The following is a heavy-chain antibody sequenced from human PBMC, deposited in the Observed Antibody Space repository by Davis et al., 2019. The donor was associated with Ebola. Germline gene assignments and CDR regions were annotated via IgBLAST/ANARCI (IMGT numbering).Heavy chain of an antibody. D-gene: IGHD6-13*01. Sequence: PGGSLRLSCAASGFTFSSFAMSWVRQAPGKGLEWVSTISGTSTYTYYADSVKGRFTISRDNSKNTLYLQMNSLRAEDTAVYYCARAIAAAGTPPSTYWGQGTLVTVSS. CDR1: GFTFSSFA. V-gene: IGHV3-23*01. CDR3: ARAIAAAGTPPSTY. CDR2: ISGTSTYT. J-gene: IGHJ4*02.